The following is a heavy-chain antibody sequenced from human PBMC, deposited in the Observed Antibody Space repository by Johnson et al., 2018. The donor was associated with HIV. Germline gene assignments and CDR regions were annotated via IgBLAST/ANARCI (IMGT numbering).Heavy chain of an antibody. V-gene: IGHV3-NL1*01. J-gene: IGHJ3*02. CDR2: IYSGGST. CDR1: GFTFSRNA. CDR3: AKDAYTYGPDAFDI. Sequence: QLVESGGGVVQPGRSLRLSCAASGFTFSRNAMHWVRQAPGKGLEWVSVIYSGGSTYYADSVKGRFTISRDNSKNTLYLQMNSLRAEDTAIYYCAKDAYTYGPDAFDIWGQGTMVTVSS. D-gene: IGHD5-18*01.